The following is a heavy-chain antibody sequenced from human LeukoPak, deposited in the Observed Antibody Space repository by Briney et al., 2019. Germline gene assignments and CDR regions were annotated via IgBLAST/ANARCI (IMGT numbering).Heavy chain of an antibody. CDR1: GYSISSGYY. V-gene: IGHV4-38-2*02. CDR2: IYHSVST. J-gene: IGHJ3*02. Sequence: PSETLSLTCTVSGYSISSGYYWGWIRQPPGKGLEWIGSIYHSVSTYYNPSLKSRVTISVDTSKNHFSLKLSSVTAADTAVYYCARSPVLDAFDIWGQGTMVTVSS. CDR3: ARSPVLDAFDI.